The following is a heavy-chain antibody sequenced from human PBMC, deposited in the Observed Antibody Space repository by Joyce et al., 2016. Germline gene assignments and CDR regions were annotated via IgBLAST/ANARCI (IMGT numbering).Heavy chain of an antibody. CDR1: GYDVSTYW. Sequence: EVQLVQSGAEVKKPGESLKISCQGSGYDVSTYWIAWVRQKPGKGREWMAIIYPGDAETRYSPSFRGQVTISADSSISTASLQWRSLRASDTAMYYWAMSHDSTTYYYDSSGYSGGWFDPWGQGTLVTVSS. CDR3: AMSHDSTTYYYDSSGYSGGWFDP. V-gene: IGHV5-51*01. D-gene: IGHD3-22*01. J-gene: IGHJ5*02. CDR2: IYPGDAET.